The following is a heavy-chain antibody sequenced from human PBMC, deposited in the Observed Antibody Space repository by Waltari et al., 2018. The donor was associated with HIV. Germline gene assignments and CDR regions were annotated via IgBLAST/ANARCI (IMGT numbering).Heavy chain of an antibody. J-gene: IGHJ4*02. CDR3: ARGGFYGSGSKVN. Sequence: EVQLVESGGGLVQPGGSLRLSCAASGFTFSSYWMSWVRQAPGKGLEWVPNIKEDGSEKYYVDSGNGRFTISRDNAENSLYLQMNSLRAEDTAVYYCARGGFYGSGSKVNWGQGTLVTVSS. CDR2: IKEDGSEK. CDR1: GFTFSSYW. D-gene: IGHD3-10*01. V-gene: IGHV3-7*04.